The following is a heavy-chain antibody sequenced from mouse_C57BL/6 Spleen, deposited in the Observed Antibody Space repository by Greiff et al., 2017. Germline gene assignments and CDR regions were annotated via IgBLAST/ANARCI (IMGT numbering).Heavy chain of an antibody. CDR2: IYPSDGST. J-gene: IGHJ4*01. V-gene: IGHV1-78*01. CDR3: ERDLYYSNYAYYAMDY. D-gene: IGHD2-5*01. Sequence: VQLQESDAELVKPGASVKISCKVSGYTFTDHTIHWMKQRPEQGLEWIGYIYPSDGSTKYNEKFKGKATLTADKSSSTAYMQLNSLTSEDSAVYVCERDLYYSNYAYYAMDYWGQGTSVTVSS. CDR1: GYTFTDHT.